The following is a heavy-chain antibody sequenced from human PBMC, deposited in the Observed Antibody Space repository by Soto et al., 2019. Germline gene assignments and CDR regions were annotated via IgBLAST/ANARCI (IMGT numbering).Heavy chain of an antibody. CDR3: ARLRIATNNYKWFDP. CDR2: IYVTGAV. V-gene: IGHV4-31*03. D-gene: IGHD2-21*01. Sequence: TSETLFLTCSVSGAALNSGNYYWSWIRQVPGKGLEWIGHIYVTGAVDYNPSLRDRITISQDTSERQFSLNLRLVTAADTAVYYCARLRIATNNYKWFDPWGQGTLVTVSS. CDR1: GAALNSGNYY. J-gene: IGHJ5*02.